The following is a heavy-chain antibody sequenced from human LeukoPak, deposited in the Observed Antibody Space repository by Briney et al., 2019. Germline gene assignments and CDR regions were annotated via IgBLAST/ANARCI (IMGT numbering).Heavy chain of an antibody. J-gene: IGHJ4*02. V-gene: IGHV3-53*01. CDR2: IYSGGST. CDR3: ATQFDTAMVLYFDY. Sequence: PGGSLRLSCAASGFTLSSNYMSWVRQAPGKGLEWVSVIYSGGSTYYADSVRGRFTISRDNSKSTLYLQMNSLRAEDTAVYYCATQFDTAMVLYFDYGGQGTLVTVSS. D-gene: IGHD5-18*01. CDR1: GFTLSSNY.